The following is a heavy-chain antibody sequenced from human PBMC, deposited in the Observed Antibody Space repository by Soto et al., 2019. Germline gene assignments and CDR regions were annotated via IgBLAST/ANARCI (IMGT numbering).Heavy chain of an antibody. D-gene: IGHD1-7*01. V-gene: IGHV4-31*03. CDR3: ARGRGITGTTGIWIDP. J-gene: IGHJ5*02. CDR1: GGSIISGGHY. CDR2: IYYSGST. Sequence: PSETLSLTCTVSGGSIISGGHYWSWIRQHPGKGLEWIGYIYYSGSTYYNPSLKSRVTISVDTSKNQFSLKLSSVTAADTAVYYCARGRGITGTTGIWIDPWGQGTLVTVSS.